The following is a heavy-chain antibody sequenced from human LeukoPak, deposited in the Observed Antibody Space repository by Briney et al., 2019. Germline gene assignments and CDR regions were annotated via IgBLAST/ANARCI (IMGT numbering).Heavy chain of an antibody. V-gene: IGHV1-18*04. CDR1: GYTFTGYY. J-gene: IGHJ4*02. Sequence: ASVKVSCKASGYTFTGYYMHWVRQAPGQGLEWMGWISAYSGNTNYAQKLQGRVTMTTDTSTSTAYMELRSLRSDDTAVYYCARDPVLNYYDSSGYFYDYWGQGTLVTVSS. D-gene: IGHD3-22*01. CDR2: ISAYSGNT. CDR3: ARDPVLNYYDSSGYFYDY.